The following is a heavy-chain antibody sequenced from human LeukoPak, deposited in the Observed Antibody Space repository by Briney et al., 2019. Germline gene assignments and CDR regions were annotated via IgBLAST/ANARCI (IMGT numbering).Heavy chain of an antibody. Sequence: GGSLRLSCAASGFTFSSYSMNWVRQAPGKGLEWVSSISSSSSYICYADSVKGRFTISRDNAKNSLYLQMNSLRAEDTAVYYCARDRSITIFGVMVDYWGQGTLVTVSS. CDR3: ARDRSITIFGVMVDY. CDR1: GFTFSSYS. D-gene: IGHD3-3*01. V-gene: IGHV3-21*01. J-gene: IGHJ4*02. CDR2: ISSSSSYI.